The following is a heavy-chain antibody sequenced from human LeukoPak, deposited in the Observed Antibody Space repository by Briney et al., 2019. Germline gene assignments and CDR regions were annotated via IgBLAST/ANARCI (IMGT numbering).Heavy chain of an antibody. CDR2: ISSSSSYI. Sequence: KTGGSLRLSCAASGFTFSSYSMNWVRQAPGKGLEWVSSISSSSSYIYYADSVKGRFTISRDNAKNSLYLQMNNLRAEDTAVYYCATHRDGFPYWGQGTLVTVSS. CDR1: GFTFSSYS. CDR3: ATHRDGFPY. V-gene: IGHV3-21*01. D-gene: IGHD5-24*01. J-gene: IGHJ4*02.